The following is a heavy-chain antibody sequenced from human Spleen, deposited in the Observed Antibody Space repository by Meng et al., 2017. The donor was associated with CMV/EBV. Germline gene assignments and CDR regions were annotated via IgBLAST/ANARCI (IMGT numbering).Heavy chain of an antibody. V-gene: IGHV4-34*01. CDR2: INHSGSI. CDR3: ARGVRVSMIVMVLSDYFVY. Sequence: SETLSLTCAVYGGSFSGYYWTWIRQPPGKGLEWIGEINHSGSISYNPSLKSRVTISVDTSKNQFSLKLTSVTAADTAVYYCARGVRVSMIVMVLSDYFVYWGQGALVTVSS. CDR1: GGSFSGYY. D-gene: IGHD3-22*01. J-gene: IGHJ4*02.